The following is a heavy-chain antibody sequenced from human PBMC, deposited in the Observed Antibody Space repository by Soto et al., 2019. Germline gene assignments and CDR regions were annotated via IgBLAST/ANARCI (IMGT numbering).Heavy chain of an antibody. CDR3: ARQIYDSDTGPNFQYYFDS. J-gene: IGHJ4*02. Sequence: GESLKISCXGSGYSFAGYWITWVRQKPGKGLGWMGRIDPSDSQTYYSPSFRGHVTISVTKSITTVFLQWSSLRASDTAMYYCARQIYDSDTGPNFQYYFDSWGQGTPVTVSS. CDR1: GYSFAGYW. D-gene: IGHD3-22*01. V-gene: IGHV5-10-1*01. CDR2: IDPSDSQT.